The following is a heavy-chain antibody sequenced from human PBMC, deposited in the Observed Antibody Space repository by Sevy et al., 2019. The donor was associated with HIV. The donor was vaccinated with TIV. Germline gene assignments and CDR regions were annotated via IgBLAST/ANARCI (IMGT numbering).Heavy chain of an antibody. J-gene: IGHJ4*02. CDR3: ARESIGAVGDFDY. CDR2: IYYSGST. D-gene: IGHD6-13*01. CDR1: GGSVSNYF. V-gene: IGHV4-59*02. Sequence: SESLSLTCTVSGGSVSNYFWSWIRQPPGKGLEWLGYIYYSGSTNYNPSLKSRVTISVDTSKNQFSLKLSSVTAADTAAYYCARESIGAVGDFDYWGQGTLVTVSS.